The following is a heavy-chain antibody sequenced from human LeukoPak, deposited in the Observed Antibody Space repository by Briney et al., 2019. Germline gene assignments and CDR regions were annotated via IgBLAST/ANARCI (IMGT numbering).Heavy chain of an antibody. Sequence: GGSLRLSCAASGFTFSSYSMSWVRQAPGKGLEWVSSISSSSSYIYYADSVKGRFTISRDNAKNSLYLQMNSLRAEDTAVYYCARTYYDILTGSDDAFDIWGQGTMVTVSS. V-gene: IGHV3-21*01. J-gene: IGHJ3*02. CDR2: ISSSSSYI. CDR3: ARTYYDILTGSDDAFDI. D-gene: IGHD3-9*01. CDR1: GFTFSSYS.